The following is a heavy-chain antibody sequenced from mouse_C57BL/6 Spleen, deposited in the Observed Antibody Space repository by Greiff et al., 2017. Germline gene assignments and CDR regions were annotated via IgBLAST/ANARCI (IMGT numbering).Heavy chain of an antibody. CDR1: GFTFSDYG. J-gene: IGHJ2*01. Sequence: DVKLVESGGGLVKPGGSLKLSCAASGFTFSDYGMHWVRQAPEKGLEWVAYISSGSSTIYYADTVKGRFTISRDNAKNTLFLQMTSLRSEDTAMYYCARGVPHYFDYWGQGTTLTVSS. CDR3: ARGVPHYFDY. D-gene: IGHD2-14*01. CDR2: ISSGSSTI. V-gene: IGHV5-17*01.